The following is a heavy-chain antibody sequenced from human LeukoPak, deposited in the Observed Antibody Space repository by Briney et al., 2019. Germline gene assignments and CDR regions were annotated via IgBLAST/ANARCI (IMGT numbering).Heavy chain of an antibody. J-gene: IGHJ4*02. CDR2: ISSSSSYI. D-gene: IGHD4-17*01. CDR3: ARDVESATVTPSPTGGNY. CDR1: GFTFSSYS. Sequence: GSLRLSCAASGFTFSSYSKNWVRQAPGKGLEWVSSISSSSSYIYYADSVKGRFTISRDNAKNSLYLQMNSLRAEDTAVYYCARDVESATVTPSPTGGNYWGQGTLVTVSS. V-gene: IGHV3-21*01.